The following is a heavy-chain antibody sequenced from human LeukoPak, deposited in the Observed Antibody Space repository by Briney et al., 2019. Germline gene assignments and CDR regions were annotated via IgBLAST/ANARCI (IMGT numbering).Heavy chain of an antibody. CDR2: IYYSGST. D-gene: IGHD3-3*01. J-gene: IGHJ3*02. V-gene: IGHV4-30-4*08. Sequence: SETLSLTCTVSGGSISSGDYYWSWIRQPPGKGLEWIGYIYYSGSTYYNPSLKSRVTISVDTSKNQFSLKLSSVPAADTAVYYCARAVGDFWSGYSAFDIWGQGTMVTVSS. CDR3: ARAVGDFWSGYSAFDI. CDR1: GGSISSGDYY.